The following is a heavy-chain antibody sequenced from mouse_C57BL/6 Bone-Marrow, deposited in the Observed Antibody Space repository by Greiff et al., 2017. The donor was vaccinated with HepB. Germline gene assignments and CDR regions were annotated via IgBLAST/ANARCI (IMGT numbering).Heavy chain of an antibody. CDR3: ARDADYYGSWYFDV. Sequence: EVHLVESGGGLVQSGRSLRLSCATSGFTFSDFYMEWVRQAPGKGLEWIAASRNKANDYTTEYSASVKGRFIVSRDTSQSILYLQMNALRAEDTAIYYCARDADYYGSWYFDVWGTGTTVTVSS. CDR1: GFTFSDFY. CDR2: SRNKANDYTT. D-gene: IGHD1-1*01. J-gene: IGHJ1*03. V-gene: IGHV7-1*01.